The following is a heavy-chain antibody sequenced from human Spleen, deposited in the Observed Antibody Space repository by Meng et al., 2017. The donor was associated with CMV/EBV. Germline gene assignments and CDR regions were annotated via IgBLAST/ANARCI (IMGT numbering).Heavy chain of an antibody. J-gene: IGHJ4*02. CDR3: ARPYCSSATCPFDY. Sequence: GESLKISCEASGFTFSSYWMTWVRQAPGMGLEWVANIKEDGRVNHYVGSVKGRFTISRDNAKNSLYLQINSLRAEDTAVYYCARPYCSSATCPFDYWGQGTLVTV. CDR1: GFTFSSYW. V-gene: IGHV3-7*01. CDR2: IKEDGRVN. D-gene: IGHD2-2*01.